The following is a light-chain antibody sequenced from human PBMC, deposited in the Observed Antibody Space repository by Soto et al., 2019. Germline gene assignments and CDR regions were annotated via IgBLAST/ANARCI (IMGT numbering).Light chain of an antibody. CDR3: QQYNSYSCT. Sequence: DIHITQSPSSVCESVGDRVTLNCWASQAISSWLAWYQQKPGKAPKLLIYDASTLESGVPSRFSGSRPGTEFTLTTSSLQPDDFATDNCQQYNSYSCTIGQGTKVDI. J-gene: IGKJ1*01. CDR2: DAS. V-gene: IGKV1-5*01. CDR1: QAISSW.